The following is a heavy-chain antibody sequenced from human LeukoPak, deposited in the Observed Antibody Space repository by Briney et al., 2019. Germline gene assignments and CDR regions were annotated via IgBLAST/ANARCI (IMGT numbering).Heavy chain of an antibody. D-gene: IGHD3-22*01. CDR3: ARDSSGPLGY. Sequence: GGSLRLSCAASGFTLSSYEMNWVRQAPGKGLEWVSYISSSGSTIYYADSVKGRLTISRDNAKNSLYLQMNSLRAEDTAVYYCARDSSGPLGYWGQGTLVTVSS. V-gene: IGHV3-48*03. CDR2: ISSSGSTI. J-gene: IGHJ4*02. CDR1: GFTLSSYE.